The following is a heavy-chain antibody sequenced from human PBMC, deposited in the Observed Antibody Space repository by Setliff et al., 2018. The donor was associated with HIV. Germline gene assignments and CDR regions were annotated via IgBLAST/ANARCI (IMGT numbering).Heavy chain of an antibody. Sequence: PSETLSLTCTVSGGSITGHYWSWIRQPPGKGLEWIGYIHYSGSSNYNPSLKSRVSISVDTSNNQFSLKLSSVTAADTAMYYCARGQPQGGGTYWSAFDIWGQGTMVTVSS. J-gene: IGHJ3*02. V-gene: IGHV4-59*11. CDR2: IHYSGSS. CDR3: ARGQPQGGGTYWSAFDI. CDR1: GGSITGHY. D-gene: IGHD1-26*01.